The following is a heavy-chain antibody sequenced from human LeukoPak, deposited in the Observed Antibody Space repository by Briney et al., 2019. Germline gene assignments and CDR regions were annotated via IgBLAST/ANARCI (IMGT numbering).Heavy chain of an antibody. V-gene: IGHV3-33*01. CDR3: VRGVGVSRFNYLDS. CDR1: GFTFSSFG. D-gene: IGHD6-13*01. J-gene: IGHJ4*02. Sequence: GGSLRLSCAASGFTFSSFGMHWVRQAPGKGLEWVAVIWYDASNKYYADSVKGLFTISRDNSKNTLYLQMNSLRDDDTAVYYCVRGVGVSRFNYLDSWGQGTLVIVSS. CDR2: IWYDASNK.